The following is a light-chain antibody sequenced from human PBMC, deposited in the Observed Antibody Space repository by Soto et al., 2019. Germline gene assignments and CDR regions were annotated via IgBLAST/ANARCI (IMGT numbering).Light chain of an antibody. Sequence: QSALTQPASVSGSPGQSITISCTGTSSDVGAYIFVSWYQQYLGKAPKLMIYDITNRPSGVSNRFSGSKAGNTASLTISGLQAEDEADYYCVSFTTSKSYVFGTGTKVTVL. V-gene: IGLV2-14*01. CDR3: VSFTTSKSYV. J-gene: IGLJ1*01. CDR1: SSDVGAYIF. CDR2: DIT.